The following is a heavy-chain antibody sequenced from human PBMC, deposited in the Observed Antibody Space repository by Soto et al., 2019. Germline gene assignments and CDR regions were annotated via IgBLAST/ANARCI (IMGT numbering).Heavy chain of an antibody. CDR3: ARDLYSSGWYNYFDP. CDR2: ISYDGSAT. J-gene: IGHJ5*02. CDR1: GFTLNNYG. D-gene: IGHD6-19*01. Sequence: QVQLAESGGGVVQPGGSLRLSCAASGFTLNNYGIHWVRQAPGKGLEWVTMISYDGSATYYADSVKGRFTISRDNSKDTVYLQMNTLRVEETAMYYCARDLYSSGWYNYFDPWGQGTLVTVSS. V-gene: IGHV3-30*03.